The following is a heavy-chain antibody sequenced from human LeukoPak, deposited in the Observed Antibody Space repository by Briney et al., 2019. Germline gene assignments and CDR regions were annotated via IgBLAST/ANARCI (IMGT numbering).Heavy chain of an antibody. CDR3: AREGCPYRPLDY. D-gene: IGHD6-19*01. Sequence: SETLSLTCTVSGGSITIYHWIWIRHPPARGLEWMGYMYYSGSTNYNPYHKSRVTMSVYTSKNQFSLKLNSVTAADTAVYYCAREGCPYRPLDYSGQGTLVTVAS. V-gene: IGHV4-59*12. CDR1: GGSITIYH. CDR2: MYYSGST. J-gene: IGHJ4*02.